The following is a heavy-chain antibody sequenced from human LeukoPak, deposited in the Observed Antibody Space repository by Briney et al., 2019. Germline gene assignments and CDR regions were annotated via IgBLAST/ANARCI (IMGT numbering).Heavy chain of an antibody. CDR2: ISDSGGST. Sequence: GGSRRLSCAASGFTFISYAMSWVRQAPGKGLEWVSAISDSGGSTYHADSVKGRFTISRDNSKNTLYLQMNSLRVEDTAIYYCAKDTSTVPWYFDLWGRGTLVTVSS. V-gene: IGHV3-23*01. J-gene: IGHJ2*01. CDR1: GFTFISYA. CDR3: AKDTSTVPWYFDL. D-gene: IGHD4-17*01.